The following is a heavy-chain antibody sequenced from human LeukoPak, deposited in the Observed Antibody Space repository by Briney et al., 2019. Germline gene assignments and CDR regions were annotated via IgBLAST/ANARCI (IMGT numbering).Heavy chain of an antibody. CDR1: SESFSGYF. CDR2: INYSGST. Sequence: PSETLSLTCAIYSESFSGYFWSWIRQPPGKGLEWIGEINYSGSTNYNPSLKSRVTISVDTSKNQFSLKLSSVTAADTAVYYCARVGGVPIYYYYYMDVWGKGTTVTVSS. J-gene: IGHJ6*03. D-gene: IGHD3-16*01. CDR3: ARVGGVPIYYYYYMDV. V-gene: IGHV4-34*01.